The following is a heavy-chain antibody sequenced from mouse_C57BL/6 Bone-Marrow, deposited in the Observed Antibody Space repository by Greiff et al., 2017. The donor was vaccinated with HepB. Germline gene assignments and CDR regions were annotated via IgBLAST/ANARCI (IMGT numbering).Heavy chain of an antibody. CDR1: GFTFTDYY. CDR2: IRNKANGYTT. Sequence: DVKLVESGGGLVQPGGSLSLSCAASGFTFTDYYMSWVRQPPGKALEWLGFIRNKANGYTTEYSAYVKGRFTISRDNSQSILYLQMNALRAEDSATYYCARGGYYYGSMDYWGQGTTLTVSS. V-gene: IGHV7-3*01. J-gene: IGHJ2*01. D-gene: IGHD1-1*01. CDR3: ARGGYYYGSMDY.